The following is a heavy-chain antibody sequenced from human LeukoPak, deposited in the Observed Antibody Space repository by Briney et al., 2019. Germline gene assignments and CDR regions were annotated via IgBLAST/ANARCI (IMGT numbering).Heavy chain of an antibody. D-gene: IGHD3-10*01. CDR1: GGTFSSYA. Sequence: GSSVKVSCKASGGTFSSYAISWVRQAPGQGLEWMGRIIPIFGTANYAQKFQGRVTITTDESTSIAYMELSSLRSEDTAVYYCAREPYGSGSQPVDYWGQGTLVTVSS. J-gene: IGHJ4*02. V-gene: IGHV1-69*05. CDR3: AREPYGSGSQPVDY. CDR2: IIPIFGTA.